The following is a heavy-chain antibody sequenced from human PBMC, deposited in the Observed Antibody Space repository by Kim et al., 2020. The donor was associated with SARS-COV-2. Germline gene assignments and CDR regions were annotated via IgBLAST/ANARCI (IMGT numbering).Heavy chain of an antibody. J-gene: IGHJ6*02. V-gene: IGHV4-59*01. D-gene: IGHD2-2*01. CDR2: IYYSGST. CDR3: ARDTRTGPYYYYGMDV. Sequence: SETLSLTCTVSGGSISSYYWSWIRQPPGKGLEWIGYIYYSGSTNYNPSLKSRVTISVDTSKNQFSLKLSSVTAADTAVYYCARDTRTGPYYYYGMDVWG. CDR1: GGSISSYY.